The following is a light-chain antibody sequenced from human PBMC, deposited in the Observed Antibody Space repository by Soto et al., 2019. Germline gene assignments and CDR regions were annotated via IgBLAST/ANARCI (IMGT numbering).Light chain of an antibody. CDR2: GNS. CDR3: QSYDSSLSGSGVVV. V-gene: IGLV1-40*01. J-gene: IGLJ2*01. Sequence: QSVLTQPPSVSGATGQRSTISCTGSSSNIGAGYDVHWYQQLPGTAPKLLIYGNSNRPSGVPDRCSGSKSGTSASLAITGLQAEDEADYYCQSYDSSLSGSGVVVFGGGTKLTVL. CDR1: SSNIGAGYD.